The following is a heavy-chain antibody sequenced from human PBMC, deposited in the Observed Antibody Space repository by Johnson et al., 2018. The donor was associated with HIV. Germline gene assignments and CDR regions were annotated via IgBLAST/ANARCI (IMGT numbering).Heavy chain of an antibody. CDR3: TTGDCCGGSGSCHAFDF. Sequence: MQLVESGGGLVKPGESLRLSCVASGFTFSDVWMTWVRQAPGRGLEWVGRIKRQIDGGTTDYATPVKGRFTFSRDDSKNTLYLDMKSLKTEDTGVYYCTTGDCCGGSGSCHAFDFWGQGTMVTVSS. J-gene: IGHJ3*01. CDR1: GFTFSDVW. CDR2: IKRQIDGGTT. V-gene: IGHV3-15*01. D-gene: IGHD2-15*01.